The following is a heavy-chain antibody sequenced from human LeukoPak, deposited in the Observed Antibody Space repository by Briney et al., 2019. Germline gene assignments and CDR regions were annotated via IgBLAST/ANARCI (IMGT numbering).Heavy chain of an antibody. CDR2: ISGSGRST. V-gene: IGHV3-23*01. CDR1: GFTFSSYS. J-gene: IGHJ4*02. D-gene: IGHD3-10*01. CDR3: AKDRAQTPLKY. Sequence: GGSLRLSCAASGFTFSSYSMNWVRQAPGKGLEWVSAISGSGRSTFYADSVKGRFTISRDNSKNTLYLQMNSLRAEDTAVYYCAKDRAQTPLKYWGQGTLVTVSS.